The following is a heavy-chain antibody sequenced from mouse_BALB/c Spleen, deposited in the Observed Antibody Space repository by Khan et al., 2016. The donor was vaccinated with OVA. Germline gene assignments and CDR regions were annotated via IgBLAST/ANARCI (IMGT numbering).Heavy chain of an antibody. CDR1: GFTFSSFG. CDR3: TRSYYGSSSFYFDY. V-gene: IGHV5-17*02. Sequence: EVQVVESGGGLVQPGGSRKLSCAASGFTFSSFGMHWVRQAPEKGLEWVAYISSGSYTIYYADTVKGRFPISRDNPKNTLFLQMTSLRSEDTDIYFCTRSYYGSSSFYFDYWGHGTTLTVSS. J-gene: IGHJ2*01. CDR2: ISSGSYTI. D-gene: IGHD1-1*01.